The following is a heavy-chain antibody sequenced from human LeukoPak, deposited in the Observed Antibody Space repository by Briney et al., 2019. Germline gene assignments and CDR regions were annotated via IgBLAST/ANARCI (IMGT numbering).Heavy chain of an antibody. J-gene: IGHJ3*02. CDR1: GGSISSSSYY. Sequence: SETLSLTCTVSGGSISSSSYYWGWIRQPPGKGLEWIGSIYYSGSTYYNPSLKSRVTISVDTSKNQFSLKLSSVTAADTAVYYCARLGYCSSTSCYAGGGSAFDIWGQGTMVTVSS. D-gene: IGHD2-2*01. CDR3: ARLGYCSSTSCYAGGGSAFDI. V-gene: IGHV4-39*01. CDR2: IYYSGST.